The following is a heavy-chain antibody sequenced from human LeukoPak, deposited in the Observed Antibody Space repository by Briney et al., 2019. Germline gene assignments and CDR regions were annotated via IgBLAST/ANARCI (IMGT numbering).Heavy chain of an antibody. D-gene: IGHD2-2*01. CDR2: IYYSGNS. J-gene: IGHJ5*02. CDR1: VGSISSYY. Sequence: SSEPLSLTCSLSVGSISSYYWSWIRQPPGRGRVWLGYIYYSGNSNYNPSLNSRVPISEDKFKNQISLRLSSLTAAGTAPFYCARDLGYCSTASGYAWFDPWGQGTLVTVSS. V-gene: IGHV4-59*12. CDR3: ARDLGYCSTASGYAWFDP.